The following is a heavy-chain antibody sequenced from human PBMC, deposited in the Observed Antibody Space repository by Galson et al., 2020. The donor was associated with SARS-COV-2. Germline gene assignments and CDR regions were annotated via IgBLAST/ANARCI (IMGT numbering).Heavy chain of an antibody. CDR1: GFTFSDFD. J-gene: IGHJ4*02. D-gene: IGHD3-3*01. Sequence: GGSLRLSCTASGFTFSDFDMHWVRQTPGKGLAWVSGIGTAGDTYYSDSVKGRFTVSRESDKNSFYLHMSGLRAGDTALYYCVRGSKRFLEWLTPFYFDYWGQGALVTVSS. CDR3: VRGSKRFLEWLTPFYFDY. V-gene: IGHV3-13*01. CDR2: IGTAGDT.